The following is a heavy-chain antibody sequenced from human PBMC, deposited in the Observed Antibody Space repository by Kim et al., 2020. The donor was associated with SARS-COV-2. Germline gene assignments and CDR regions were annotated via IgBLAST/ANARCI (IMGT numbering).Heavy chain of an antibody. CDR1: GFTFSSYW. CDR2: IKQDGSEK. Sequence: GGSLRLSCAASGFTFSSYWMSWVRQAPGKGLEWVANIKQDGSEKYYVDSVKGRFTISRDNAKNSLYLQMNSLRAEDTAVYYCAREDGSGSLLVFDYWGQGTLVTVSS. D-gene: IGHD3-10*01. V-gene: IGHV3-7*01. CDR3: AREDGSGSLLVFDY. J-gene: IGHJ4*02.